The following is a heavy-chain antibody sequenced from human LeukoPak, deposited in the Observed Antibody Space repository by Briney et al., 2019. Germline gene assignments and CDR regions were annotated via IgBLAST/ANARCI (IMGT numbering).Heavy chain of an antibody. D-gene: IGHD3-22*01. J-gene: IGHJ3*02. CDR3: ARAHDDSSGLRLGAFDI. Sequence: SQTLSLTCTVSGGSISSGSYYWSSIRPPAGNGLEWIGRIYTSGSTNYNPSLKSRVTISVDTSKNQFPLKLGSVTGADTAVYYCARAHDDSSGLRLGAFDIWGQGTMVTVSS. CDR2: IYTSGST. V-gene: IGHV4-61*02. CDR1: GGSISSGSYY.